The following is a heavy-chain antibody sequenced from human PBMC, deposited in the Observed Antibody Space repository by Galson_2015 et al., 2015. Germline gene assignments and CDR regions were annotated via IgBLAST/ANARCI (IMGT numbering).Heavy chain of an antibody. CDR1: GFSLSTSGMR. V-gene: IGHV2-70*04. Sequence: PALVKPTQPLTLPCTFSGFSLSTSGMRVSWIRQPPGKALEWLGRIDWDDDKFYSTSLNARLTISKDTSKNQVVLKMTNMDPVDTATYYCTRDTSAGADWGQGTLVTVSS. D-gene: IGHD4/OR15-4a*01. J-gene: IGHJ4*02. CDR3: TRDTSAGAD. CDR2: IDWDDDK.